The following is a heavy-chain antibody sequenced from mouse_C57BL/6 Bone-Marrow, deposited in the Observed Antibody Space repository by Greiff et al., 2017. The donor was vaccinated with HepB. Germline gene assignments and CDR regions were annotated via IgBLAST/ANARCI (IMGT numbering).Heavy chain of an antibody. CDR2: IDPANGNT. J-gene: IGHJ2*01. CDR3: ARYYGSSYGYFDY. V-gene: IGHV14-3*01. D-gene: IGHD1-1*01. CDR1: GFNIKNTS. Sequence: VQLQVSVAELVRPGASVKLSCTASGFNIKNTSMHWVKQRPEQGLEWIGRIDPANGNTTYAPKFQGKATITADTSSTTAYLQLSSLTSEDTAIYYCARYYGSSYGYFDYWGQGTTLTVAS.